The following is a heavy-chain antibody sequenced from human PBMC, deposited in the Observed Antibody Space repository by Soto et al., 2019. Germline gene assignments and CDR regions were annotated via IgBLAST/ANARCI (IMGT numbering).Heavy chain of an antibody. CDR1: AFSFSTSW. D-gene: IGHD3-22*01. CDR3: ASVDYDSSGYYKIPFDY. J-gene: IGHJ4*02. CDR2: ISSSSSYI. Sequence: GGSLRLSCAASAFSFSTSWMNWVRQAPGKGLEWVSSISSSSSYIYYADSVKGRFTISRDNAKNSLYLQMNSLRAEDTAVYYCASVDYDSSGYYKIPFDYWGQGTLVTVSS. V-gene: IGHV3-21*01.